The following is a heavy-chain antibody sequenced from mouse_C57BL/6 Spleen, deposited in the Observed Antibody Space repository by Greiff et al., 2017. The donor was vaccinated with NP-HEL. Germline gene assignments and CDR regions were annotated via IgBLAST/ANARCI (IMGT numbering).Heavy chain of an antibody. J-gene: IGHJ2*01. CDR3: ARTEDYGSSFDY. D-gene: IGHD1-1*01. V-gene: IGHV1-80*01. Sequence: QVHVKQSGAELVKPGASVKISCKASGYAFSSYWMNWVKQRPGKGLEWIGQIYPGDGDTNYNGKFKGKATLTADKSSSTAYMQLSSLTSEDSAVYFCARTEDYGSSFDYWGQGTTLTVSS. CDR2: IYPGDGDT. CDR1: GYAFSSYW.